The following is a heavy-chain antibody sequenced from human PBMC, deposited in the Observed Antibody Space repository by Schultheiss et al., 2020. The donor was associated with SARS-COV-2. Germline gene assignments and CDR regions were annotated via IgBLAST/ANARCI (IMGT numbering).Heavy chain of an antibody. V-gene: IGHV3-21*01. CDR3: ARDVGDAFDM. Sequence: GGSLRLSCAASGFTFSSYSMNWVRQAPGKGLEWVSSISSSSSYIYYADSVKGRFTISRDNSKNTLYLQMNNVRAEDTAVYYCARDVGDAFDMWGQGTMVTVSS. CDR1: GFTFSSYS. D-gene: IGHD1-26*01. J-gene: IGHJ3*02. CDR2: ISSSSSYI.